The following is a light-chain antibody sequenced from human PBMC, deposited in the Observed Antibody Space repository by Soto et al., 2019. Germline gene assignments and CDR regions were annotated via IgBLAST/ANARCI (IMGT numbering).Light chain of an antibody. CDR2: DVT. CDR3: SSYTSISTYV. CDR1: SSDVGGYNF. Sequence: QSVLTQPASLSGSPGQSISISCTGTSSDVGGYNFVSWYQQHPDKAPKLMIYDVTNRPSGVSNRFSGSKSGNTASLTISGLQPEDEADYYCSSYTSISTYVFGTGTKVTVL. V-gene: IGLV2-14*01. J-gene: IGLJ1*01.